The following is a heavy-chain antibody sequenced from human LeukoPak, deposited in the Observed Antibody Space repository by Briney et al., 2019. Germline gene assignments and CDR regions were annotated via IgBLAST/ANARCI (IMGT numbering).Heavy chain of an antibody. J-gene: IGHJ5*02. CDR1: GFTFSSYG. Sequence: GGSLRLSCAASGFTFSSYGMSWVRQAPGKGLEWVANIKQDGSEKYYVDSVKGRFTISRDSAKNSLYLQMNSLRAEDTAVYYCARGFEEVLAWGQGTLVTVSS. CDR2: IKQDGSEK. V-gene: IGHV3-7*01. CDR3: ARGFEEVLA.